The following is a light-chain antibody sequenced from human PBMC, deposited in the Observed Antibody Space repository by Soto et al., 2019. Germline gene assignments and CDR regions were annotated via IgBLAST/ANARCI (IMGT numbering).Light chain of an antibody. CDR2: ATS. J-gene: IGKJ1*01. V-gene: IGKV1-39*01. Sequence: DIQITQSPSSLSSSVLDRFTISCRASQSISSYLNWYQQKPGLVPKLLIYATSTLQGGVPSRFSGSGSGTDYTLTISSLQLEDFATYYCQQNYTSPLTFGQGTKVDIK. CDR3: QQNYTSPLT. CDR1: QSISSY.